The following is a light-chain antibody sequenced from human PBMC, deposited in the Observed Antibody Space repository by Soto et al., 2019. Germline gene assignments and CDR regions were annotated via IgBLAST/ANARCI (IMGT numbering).Light chain of an antibody. Sequence: DSQMTQSLFSLSVSVVDIATITCRASQSMCTYLNWYQQKPGKASKLLIYDASNRATGIPARFSGSGSGTDFTLTISSLEPEDFAVYYCQQRSNWPPITFGQVGRLAI. V-gene: IGKV1-39*01. CDR2: DAS. CDR1: QSMCTY. CDR3: QQRSNWPPIT. J-gene: IGKJ5*01.